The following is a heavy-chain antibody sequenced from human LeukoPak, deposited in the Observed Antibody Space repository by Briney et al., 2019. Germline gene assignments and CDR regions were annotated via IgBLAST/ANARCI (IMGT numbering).Heavy chain of an antibody. CDR1: GGTFSSYA. V-gene: IGHV1-18*01. D-gene: IGHD3-16*01. J-gene: IGHJ3*02. CDR2: ISAYNGNT. CDR3: ARVMRLVLGGAFDI. Sequence: GASVKVSCKASGGTFSSYAISWVRQAPGQGLEWMGWISAYNGNTNYAQKLQGRVTMTTDTSTSTAYMELRSLRSDDTAVYYRARVMRLVLGGAFDIWGQGTMVTVSS.